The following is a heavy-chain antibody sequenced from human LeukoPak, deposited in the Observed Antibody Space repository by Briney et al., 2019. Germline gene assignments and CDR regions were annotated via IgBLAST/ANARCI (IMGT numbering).Heavy chain of an antibody. J-gene: IGHJ4*02. CDR2: IYYSGST. CDR3: ARGVVPAAFYFDY. V-gene: IGHV4-31*03. Sequence: PSQTLSLTCTVSGGSISSGGYYWSWIRQHPGKGLEWIGNIYYSGSTYYNPSLKSRVTISVDTSKNQFSLKLSSVTAADTAVYYCARGVVPAAFYFDYWGQGTLVTVSS. CDR1: GGSISSGGYY. D-gene: IGHD2-2*01.